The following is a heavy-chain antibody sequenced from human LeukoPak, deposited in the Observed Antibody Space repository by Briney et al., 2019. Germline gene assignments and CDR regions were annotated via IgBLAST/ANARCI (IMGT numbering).Heavy chain of an antibody. CDR2: IGSSGTTI. D-gene: IGHD3-3*01. Sequence: GGSLRLSCAASGFTFSSYWMSWVRQAPGKGLEWVSYIGSSGTTIYYADSVKGRFTISRDNAKNSLYLQMNILRAEDTAVYYCARDGNYDYWSAQSAGDGMDVWGQGTTVTVSS. J-gene: IGHJ6*02. V-gene: IGHV3-48*01. CDR3: ARDGNYDYWSAQSAGDGMDV. CDR1: GFTFSSYW.